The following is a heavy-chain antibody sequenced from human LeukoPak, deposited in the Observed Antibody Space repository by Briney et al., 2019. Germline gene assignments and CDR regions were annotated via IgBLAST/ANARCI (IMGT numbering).Heavy chain of an antibody. CDR1: GGTFSSYA. CDR2: IIPIFGTA. D-gene: IGHD2-2*01. J-gene: IGHJ5*02. CDR3: ARGRYGDIVVVPAAQNWFDP. Sequence: SVKVSCKASGGTFSSYAISWVRQAPGQGLEWMGGIIPIFGTANYAQKFQGRVTVTADESTSTAYMELSSLRSEDTAVYYCARGRYGDIVVVPAAQNWFDPWGQGTLVTVSS. V-gene: IGHV1-69*01.